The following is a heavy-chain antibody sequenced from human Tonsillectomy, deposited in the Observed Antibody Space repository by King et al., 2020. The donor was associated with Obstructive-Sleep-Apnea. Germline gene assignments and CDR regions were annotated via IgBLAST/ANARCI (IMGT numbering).Heavy chain of an antibody. CDR1: GFTFSRYG. Sequence: VQLVESGGGVVQPGRSLRLSCAASGFTFSRYGMFWVRQAPGRGLEWLALIGYDGTKKLYEDSVKGRFTVSRDNSKNTLYLQMNSLRPEDTAVYYCAKDLGPIGFLERYGMDVWGQGTTVTVSS. CDR3: AKDLGPIGFLERYGMDV. CDR2: IGYDGTKK. D-gene: IGHD3-3*01. J-gene: IGHJ6*02. V-gene: IGHV3-30*02.